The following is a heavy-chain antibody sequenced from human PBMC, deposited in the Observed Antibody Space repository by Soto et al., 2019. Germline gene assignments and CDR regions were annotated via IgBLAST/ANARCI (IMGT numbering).Heavy chain of an antibody. CDR3: ARDRTYYDSSGYYPFDAFDI. Sequence: GGSLRLSCAASGFTFSSYAMSWVRQAPGKGLEWVSVIDYTGGTTYYTDSVKGRFIISRDNSKKMLYLQMNSLRAEDTAVYYCARDRTYYDSSGYYPFDAFDIWGQGTMVTVSS. CDR1: GFTFSSYA. D-gene: IGHD3-22*01. V-gene: IGHV3-23*01. CDR2: IDYTGGTT. J-gene: IGHJ3*02.